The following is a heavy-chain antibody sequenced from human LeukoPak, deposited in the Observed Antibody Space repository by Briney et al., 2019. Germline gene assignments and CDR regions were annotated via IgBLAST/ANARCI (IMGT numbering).Heavy chain of an antibody. D-gene: IGHD1-26*01. CDR3: ARDRIRSGSYYFDY. V-gene: IGHV3-48*01. CDR1: AFTFSDYS. Sequence: GGSLRLSCAASAFTFSDYSMNWVRQAPGKGLEWISYISGRSSTIYYADSVKGRFTISRDNAKNSMYLQMNSLRAEDTAVYYCARDRIRSGSYYFDYWGQGTLVTVSS. J-gene: IGHJ4*02. CDR2: ISGRSSTI.